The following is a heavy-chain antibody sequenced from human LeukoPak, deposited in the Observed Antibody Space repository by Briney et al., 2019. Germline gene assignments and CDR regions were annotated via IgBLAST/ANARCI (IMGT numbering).Heavy chain of an antibody. Sequence: PGGSLRLSCAASGFTFSSYAMSWVRQAPGKGLEWVSAISGSGGSTYYADSVKGRFTISRDNSKNTLYLLMNSLRAEDTAVYYCAKAGGQWLASFDYWGQGTLVTVSS. D-gene: IGHD6-19*01. CDR3: AKAGGQWLASFDY. CDR1: GFTFSSYA. V-gene: IGHV3-23*01. CDR2: ISGSGGST. J-gene: IGHJ4*02.